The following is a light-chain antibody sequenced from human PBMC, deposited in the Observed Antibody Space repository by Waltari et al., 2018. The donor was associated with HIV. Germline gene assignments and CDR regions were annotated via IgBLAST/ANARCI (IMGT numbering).Light chain of an antibody. J-gene: IGLJ2*01. CDR1: NIGRHS. CDR2: DDV. V-gene: IGLV3-21*02. CDR3: QVWDRSYKEAV. Sequence: SYVLTQAPPVSVAPGQTATISCGNIGRHSVQWYRQKPGRAPLLVVLDDVDRSSGIPARFSGARSGERATLTIRGVEAGDEADYYCQVWDRSYKEAVFGGGT.